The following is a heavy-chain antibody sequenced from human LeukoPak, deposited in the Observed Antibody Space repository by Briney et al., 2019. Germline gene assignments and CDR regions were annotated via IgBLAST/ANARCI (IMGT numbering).Heavy chain of an antibody. CDR1: GFIFSNYW. V-gene: IGHV3-15*01. J-gene: IGHJ4*02. CDR2: IKSKTDGGTT. CDR3: STAPLWFGELSYYFDY. D-gene: IGHD3-10*01. Sequence: GGSLRLSCEASGFIFSNYWMSWVRQAPGKGLEWVGRIKSKTDGGTTDYAAPVKGRFTISRDDSKNTLYLQMNSLKTEDTAVYYCSTAPLWFGELSYYFDYWGQGTLVTVSS.